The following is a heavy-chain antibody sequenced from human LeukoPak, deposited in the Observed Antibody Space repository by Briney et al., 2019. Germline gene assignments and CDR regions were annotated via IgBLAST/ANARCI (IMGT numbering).Heavy chain of an antibody. CDR1: GYTFTSFG. Sequence: ASVKVSFKASGYTFTSFGISWVRQAPGQGHEWMGWISAYNGNTNYAQKLQGRGTMTTDPSTSTAYMELRSLRSDDTAVYYCARTRGYYDILTAELYFDYWGQGTLVTVSS. CDR3: ARTRGYYDILTAELYFDY. D-gene: IGHD3-9*01. V-gene: IGHV1-18*01. CDR2: ISAYNGNT. J-gene: IGHJ4*02.